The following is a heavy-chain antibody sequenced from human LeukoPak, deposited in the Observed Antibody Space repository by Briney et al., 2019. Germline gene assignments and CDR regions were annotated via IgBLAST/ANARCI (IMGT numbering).Heavy chain of an antibody. V-gene: IGHV1-69*05. J-gene: IGHJ6*03. CDR1: GGTFSSYA. CDR2: IIPIFGTA. Sequence: AAVKVSCKASGGTFSSYAISWVRQAPGQGREWMGGIIPIFGTANYAQEFQGRVTITTDESTSTAYMELSSLRSEDTAVYYCASGDYGSTAVDYYYYMDVWGKGTTVTVSS. D-gene: IGHD4-17*01. CDR3: ASGDYGSTAVDYYYYMDV.